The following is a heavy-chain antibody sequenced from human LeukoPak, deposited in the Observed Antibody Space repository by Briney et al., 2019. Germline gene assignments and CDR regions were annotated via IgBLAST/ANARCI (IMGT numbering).Heavy chain of an antibody. D-gene: IGHD3-10*01. CDR3: ARRYGSGSYYNVRPYYFDY. V-gene: IGHV4-61*02. J-gene: IGHJ4*02. Sequence: SETLSLTCTVSGGSISSGSYYWSWIRQPAGKGLEWIGRIYTSGSTNYNPSLKSRVTISVDTSKNQFSLKLSSVTAADTAVYYCARRYGSGSYYNVRPYYFDYWGQGTLVTVSS. CDR2: IYTSGST. CDR1: GGSISSGSYY.